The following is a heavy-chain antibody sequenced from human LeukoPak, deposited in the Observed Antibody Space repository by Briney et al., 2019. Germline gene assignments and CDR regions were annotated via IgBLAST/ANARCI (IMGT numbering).Heavy chain of an antibody. Sequence: SETLSLTCTVSGGSITSSSYSWVWIRQPPGKGLEWIGSIFYSGSTNYNPSLESRVAISVDTSKNQFSLKLSSVTAADMAVYYCARLGSAWFDRWGPGTLVTVSS. CDR1: GGSITSSSYS. J-gene: IGHJ5*01. V-gene: IGHV4-39*01. CDR3: ARLGSAWFDR. CDR2: IFYSGST.